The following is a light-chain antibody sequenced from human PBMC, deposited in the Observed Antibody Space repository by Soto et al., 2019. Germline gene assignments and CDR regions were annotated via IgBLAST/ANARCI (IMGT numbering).Light chain of an antibody. CDR1: QSVSSSY. CDR3: QPYSNSPYT. CDR2: GAS. V-gene: IGKV3-20*01. J-gene: IGKJ2*01. Sequence: EIVLTQSPGTLSLSPGERATLSCRASQSVSSSYLAWYQQKPGQAPRLLIYGASSRATGIPDRFSGSGSGTDLTLTISRLEPEDFTVYYCQPYSNSPYTFGQGTKLEIK.